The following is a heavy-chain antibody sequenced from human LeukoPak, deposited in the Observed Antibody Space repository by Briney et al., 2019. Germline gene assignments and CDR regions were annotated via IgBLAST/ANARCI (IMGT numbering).Heavy chain of an antibody. CDR1: GFTFSSYG. CDR2: ISYDGSNK. V-gene: IGHV3-30*18. D-gene: IGHD6-13*01. J-gene: IGHJ4*02. CDR3: AKDDTYSSSFDY. Sequence: GGSLRLSCAASGFTFSSYGMRWVRQAPGKGLEWVAVISYDGSNKYYADSVKGRFTISRDNSKNTLYLQMNSLRAEDTAVYYCAKDDTYSSSFDYWGQGTLVTVSS.